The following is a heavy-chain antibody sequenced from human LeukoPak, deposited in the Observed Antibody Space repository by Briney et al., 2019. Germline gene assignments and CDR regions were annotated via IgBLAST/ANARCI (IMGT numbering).Heavy chain of an antibody. CDR1: GYTFTSYD. Sequence: ASVKVSCKASGYTFTSYDINWVRQATGQGLEWMGWMNPNSGNTGYAQKFQGRVTMTRNTSISTAYMELSRLRSDDTAVYYCARDRRYGSGSYYKIWFDPWGQGTLVTVSS. CDR2: MNPNSGNT. J-gene: IGHJ5*02. D-gene: IGHD3-10*01. CDR3: ARDRRYGSGSYYKIWFDP. V-gene: IGHV1-8*01.